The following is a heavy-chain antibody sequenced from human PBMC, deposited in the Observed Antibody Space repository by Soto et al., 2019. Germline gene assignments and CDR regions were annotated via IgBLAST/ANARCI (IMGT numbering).Heavy chain of an antibody. CDR2: ISNDGSNK. CDR1: GFMFSNYG. D-gene: IGHD6-19*01. V-gene: IGHV3-30*18. Sequence: PGGSLRLSCAASGFMFSNYGMHWVRQAPGKGLEWLAVISNDGSNKYYADSAKGRFTISRDNSKNTLYLQMNSLRAEDTAVYYCAKDAGGWDTAFYFDYWGQRTLVTVSS. J-gene: IGHJ4*02. CDR3: AKDAGGWDTAFYFDY.